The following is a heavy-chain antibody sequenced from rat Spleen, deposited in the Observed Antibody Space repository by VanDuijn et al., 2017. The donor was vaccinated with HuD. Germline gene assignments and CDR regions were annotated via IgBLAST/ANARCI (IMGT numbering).Heavy chain of an antibody. J-gene: IGHJ3*01. D-gene: IGHD1-4*01. V-gene: IGHV2-72*01. Sequence: QVQLMESGPGLVQPSETLSLTCTVSGFSLIGYSVHWVRQPPGKSLVWMGTMWSGGGTSYNSAVQSRLSISRDTSKSQVFLKMNSLQPEDTGTYYCARLEGITSDWFAYWGQGTLVTVSS. CDR3: ARLEGITSDWFAY. CDR1: GFSLIGYS. CDR2: MWSGGGT.